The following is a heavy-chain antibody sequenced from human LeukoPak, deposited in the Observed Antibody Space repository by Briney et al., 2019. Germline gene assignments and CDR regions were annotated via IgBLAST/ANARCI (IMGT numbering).Heavy chain of an antibody. V-gene: IGHV1-18*01. Sequence: ASVRVSCKASGYTFTSYGISWVRQAPGQGFEWMGWISGYNGDTHYAQKFQGRLTVTTEASTSTVYMDLRSLRSDDTAVYYCAREIGSSWSNWFDPWGQGTLVTVSS. D-gene: IGHD6-13*01. J-gene: IGHJ5*02. CDR1: GYTFTSYG. CDR2: ISGYNGDT. CDR3: AREIGSSWSNWFDP.